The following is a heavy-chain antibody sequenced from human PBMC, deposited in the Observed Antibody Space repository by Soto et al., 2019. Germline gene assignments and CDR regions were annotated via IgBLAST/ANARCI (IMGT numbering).Heavy chain of an antibody. Sequence: SETLSLTGAVSGGSISSSNWWSWVRQPPGKGLEWIGEIYHSGSTNYNPSLKSRVTISVDKSKNQFSLRLSSVTAADTAVYYCARIYSGSYFDSNWFDPWGQGTLVTVSS. J-gene: IGHJ5*02. D-gene: IGHD1-26*01. CDR1: GGSISSSNW. CDR3: ARIYSGSYFDSNWFDP. CDR2: IYHSGST. V-gene: IGHV4-4*02.